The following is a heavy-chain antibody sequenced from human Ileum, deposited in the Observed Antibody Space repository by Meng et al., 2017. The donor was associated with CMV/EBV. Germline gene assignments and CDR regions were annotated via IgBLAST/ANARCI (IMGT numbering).Heavy chain of an antibody. Sequence: QLKRPGPGLVKPAETLSSTCLASGAPISSGSHSWAWFRQPPGKRLEWIGSMYFSGIADYNPSLKSRVTISLHATQKQFSLRLTSVTAADSAVYFCARDLTNKWFYYWGQGTLVTVSS. CDR2: MYFSGIA. CDR3: ARDLTNKWFYY. D-gene: IGHD1-26*01. V-gene: IGHV4-39*07. CDR1: GAPISSGSHS. J-gene: IGHJ4*02.